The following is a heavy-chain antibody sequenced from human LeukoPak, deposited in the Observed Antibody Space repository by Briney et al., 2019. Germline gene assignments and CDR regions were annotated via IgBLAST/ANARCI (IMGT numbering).Heavy chain of an antibody. CDR1: GGSISSSSYY. J-gene: IGHJ4*02. CDR2: IYYSGST. Sequence: SETLSLTCTVYGGSISSSSYYWGWIRQPPGKGLEWIGSIYYSGSTYYNPSLKSRVTISVDTSKNQFSLKLSSVTAADTAVYYCARHYTDTAMVNYFDYWGQGTLVTVSS. CDR3: ARHYTDTAMVNYFDY. D-gene: IGHD5-18*01. V-gene: IGHV4-39*01.